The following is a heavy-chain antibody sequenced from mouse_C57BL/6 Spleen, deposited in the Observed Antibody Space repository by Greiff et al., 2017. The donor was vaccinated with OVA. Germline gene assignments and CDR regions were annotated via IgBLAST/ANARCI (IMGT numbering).Heavy chain of an antibody. CDR1: GFTFTDYY. V-gene: IGHV7-3*01. Sequence: EVNVVESGGGLVQPGGSLSLSCAASGFTFTDYYMSWVRQPPGKALEWLGFIRNKANGYTTEYSASVKGRFTISRDNSQSILYLQMNALRAEDSATYYCARENYYGSSYWYFDVWGTGTTVTVSS. CDR3: ARENYYGSSYWYFDV. D-gene: IGHD1-1*01. J-gene: IGHJ1*03. CDR2: IRNKANGYTT.